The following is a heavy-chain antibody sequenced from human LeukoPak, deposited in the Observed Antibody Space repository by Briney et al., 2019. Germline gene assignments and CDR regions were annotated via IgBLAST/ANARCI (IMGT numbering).Heavy chain of an antibody. Sequence: GSLRLSCAASGFTVSSNYMSWVRQAPGKGLEWISVIYSGGNTNYADSVKGRFTISRDNSKNTLFLQMNSLRAEDTAVYYCASAKTVTRFDYWGQGTLVTVSS. CDR3: ASAKTVTRFDY. CDR2: IYSGGNT. V-gene: IGHV3-53*01. D-gene: IGHD4-11*01. CDR1: GFTVSSNY. J-gene: IGHJ4*02.